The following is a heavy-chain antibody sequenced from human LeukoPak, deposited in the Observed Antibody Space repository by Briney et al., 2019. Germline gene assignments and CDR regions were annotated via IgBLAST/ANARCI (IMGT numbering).Heavy chain of an antibody. J-gene: IGHJ4*02. CDR3: AKVEVPAAI. D-gene: IGHD2-2*01. CDR2: ISGSGGTT. Sequence: GGSLRLSCAASGFTFDDYTMSWVRQAPGKGLAWVSAISGSGGTTYYADSVKGRFTISRDNSKNTLYLQMNSLRAEDTAVYYCAKVEVPAAIWGQGTLVTVSS. CDR1: GFTFDDYT. V-gene: IGHV3-23*01.